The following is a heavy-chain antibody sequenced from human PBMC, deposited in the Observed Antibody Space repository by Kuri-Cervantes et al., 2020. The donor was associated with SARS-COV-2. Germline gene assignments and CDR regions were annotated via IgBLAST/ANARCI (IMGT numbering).Heavy chain of an antibody. J-gene: IGHJ4*02. V-gene: IGHV3-30*04. CDR1: GLTFSTYA. D-gene: IGHD2-2*01. CDR3: ARGQIPAFHFDY. CDR2: ISYDGTNQ. Sequence: LTCAASGLTFSTYAMYWVRQTPGKGLEWVALISYDGTNQYYTDSVKGRFTISRDNSKNTLFLQMNSLTAEDTAVYFCARGQIPAFHFDYWGQGALVTVSS.